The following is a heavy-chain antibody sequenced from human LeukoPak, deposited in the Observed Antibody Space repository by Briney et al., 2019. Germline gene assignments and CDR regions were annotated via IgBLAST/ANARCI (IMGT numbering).Heavy chain of an antibody. CDR1: GGSISSSSYY. V-gene: IGHV4-39*01. Sequence: SETLSLTCTVSGGSISSSSYYWGWIRQPPGKGLEWIGSIYYSGSTYYNPSLKSRVTISADTSKNQFSLKLSSVTAADTAVYHCARRGSSGRSFDYWGQGTLVTVSS. CDR2: IYYSGST. D-gene: IGHD3-22*01. CDR3: ARRGSSGRSFDY. J-gene: IGHJ4*02.